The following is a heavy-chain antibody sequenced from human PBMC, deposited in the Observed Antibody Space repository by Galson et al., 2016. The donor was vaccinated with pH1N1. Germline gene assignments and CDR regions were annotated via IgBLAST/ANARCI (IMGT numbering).Heavy chain of an antibody. Sequence: SLRLSCAASGFTFTNYGMTWVRQAPGKGLEWVSNITGAGIQRYYSDSVRGRFTISRDNSRNMLFLQMNNLSAEDTAVYYCAKDLPTSWDFDSWGRGTLVTVSS. CDR1: GFTFTNYG. D-gene: IGHD1-26*01. J-gene: IGHJ5*01. V-gene: IGHV3-23*01. CDR3: AKDLPTSWDFDS. CDR2: ITGAGIQR.